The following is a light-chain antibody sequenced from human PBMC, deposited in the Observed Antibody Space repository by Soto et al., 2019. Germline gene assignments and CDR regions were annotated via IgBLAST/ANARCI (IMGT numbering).Light chain of an antibody. Sequence: QSALTQPPSASGSPGQSVTISCTGTSSDVGGYNFVSWYQQHPGKAPKLLIYEVSERPSGVPDRFSGSKSGNTASLTVSGLQAEDEADYHCSSFAGYNNYVVFGGGTKLTGL. V-gene: IGLV2-8*01. J-gene: IGLJ2*01. CDR2: EVS. CDR1: SSDVGGYNF. CDR3: SSFAGYNNYVV.